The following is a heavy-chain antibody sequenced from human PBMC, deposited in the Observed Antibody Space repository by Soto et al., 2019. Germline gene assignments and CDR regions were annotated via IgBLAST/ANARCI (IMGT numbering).Heavy chain of an antibody. CDR1: GASTVSHYH. CDR3: ALALGPTTGLDY. V-gene: IGHV4-31*02. J-gene: IGHJ4*02. Sequence: QVQLQESGPGLVKPSQTLSLTCSVSGASTVSHYHWTWIRQPPGKGLEWMGYIFNSGTTFYNPSLTSRLSISMDTSGNHFSLELRSVNDADTAVYYCALALGPTTGLDYWGQVTLVTVSS. D-gene: IGHD1-26*01. CDR2: IFNSGTT.